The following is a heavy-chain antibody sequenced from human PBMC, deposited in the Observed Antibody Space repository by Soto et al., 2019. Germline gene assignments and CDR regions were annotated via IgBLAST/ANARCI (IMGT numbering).Heavy chain of an antibody. D-gene: IGHD4-17*01. CDR2: IHERGVT. Sequence: PSETLSLTCNVSGGSVSDYYCSWIRQAPGKGLEWIGYIHERGVTNYNPSLKSRVTMSVDTSKNQFSLTLRSVLTAYTAIYFCARDPAGDHGHWGRGTLVTVSS. CDR3: ARDPAGDHGH. J-gene: IGHJ4*02. CDR1: GGSVSDYY. V-gene: IGHV4-59*02.